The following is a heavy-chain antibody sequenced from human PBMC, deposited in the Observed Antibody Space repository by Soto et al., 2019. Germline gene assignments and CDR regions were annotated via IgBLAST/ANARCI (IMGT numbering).Heavy chain of an antibody. D-gene: IGHD2-21*02. J-gene: IGHJ6*02. CDR1: GGTFSSYA. V-gene: IGHV1-69*12. CDR3: ASVIVVVTATPLYYGMDV. CDR2: IIPIFGTA. Sequence: QVQLVQSGAEVKKPGSSVKVSCKASGGTFSSYAISWVRQAPGQGLEWMGGIIPIFGTANYAQKFQGRVTVAASXXTXTVXVALSRLRSGDTAVYYCASVIVVVTATPLYYGMDVWGQGTTVTVSS.